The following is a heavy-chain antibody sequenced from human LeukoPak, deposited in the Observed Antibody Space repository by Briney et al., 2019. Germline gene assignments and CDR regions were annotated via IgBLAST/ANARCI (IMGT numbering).Heavy chain of an antibody. D-gene: IGHD3-10*01. Sequence: GGSLKISCKGSGYHFSSYWIGWGRPVPGKGLEWMGFIYPGESDTRYSPSFQGQVTISADKSISTAYLQWRSLKASDTAMYYCARNRGDNTFDYWGQGILVTVSS. CDR2: IYPGESDT. CDR3: ARNRGDNTFDY. V-gene: IGHV5-51*01. J-gene: IGHJ4*02. CDR1: GYHFSSYW.